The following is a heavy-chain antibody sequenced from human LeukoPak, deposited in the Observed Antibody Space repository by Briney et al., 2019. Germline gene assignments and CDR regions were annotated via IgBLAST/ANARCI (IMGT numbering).Heavy chain of an antibody. J-gene: IGHJ6*03. D-gene: IGHD4-17*01. CDR2: ISSSSSYI. V-gene: IGHV3-21*01. CDR1: GFTFSSYS. CDR3: ARDPPTVILEAYYYYYYMDV. Sequence: PGGFLRLSCAASGFTFSSYSMNWVRQAAGKGLEWVSSISSSSSYIYYADSVKGRFTISRDNAKNSLYLQMNSLRAEDTAVYYCARDPPTVILEAYYYYYYMDVWGKGTTVTVSS.